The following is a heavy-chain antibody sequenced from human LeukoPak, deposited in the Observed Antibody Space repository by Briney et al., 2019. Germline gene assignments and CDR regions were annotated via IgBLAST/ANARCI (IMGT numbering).Heavy chain of an antibody. Sequence: SETLPLTCTVSGGSITSYYWSWIRQTPGKGLEWIGYVHYSGTTSYNPSLKSRVTISVDTSKNQFSLKLSSVTAADTAVYYCARRKRDIAAAGTGFDYWGQGTLVTVSS. CDR2: VHYSGTT. J-gene: IGHJ4*02. D-gene: IGHD6-13*01. CDR3: ARRKRDIAAAGTGFDY. V-gene: IGHV4-59*08. CDR1: GGSITSYY.